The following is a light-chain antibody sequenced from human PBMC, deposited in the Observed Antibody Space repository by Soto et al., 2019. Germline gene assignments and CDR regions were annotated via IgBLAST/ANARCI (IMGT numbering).Light chain of an antibody. CDR1: QDISNY. J-gene: IGKJ5*01. CDR3: QQYDNLPSIT. Sequence: DIQMTQSPPSLSASVGDRVTITCQASQDISNYLNWYQQKPGKAPKLLIYDASNLETGVPSRFSGSGSGTDFTFTISSLQPEDIATYYCQQYDNLPSITFGQRTRLEIK. CDR2: DAS. V-gene: IGKV1-33*01.